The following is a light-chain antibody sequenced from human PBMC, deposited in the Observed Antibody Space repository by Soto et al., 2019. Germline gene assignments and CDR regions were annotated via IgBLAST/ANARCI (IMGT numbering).Light chain of an antibody. Sequence: DIQMTQSPSTLSGSVGDRVTITCRASQTISSWLAWYQQKPGKAPKLLIYKASTLKSGVPSRFSGSGSGTEFTLTISNLQPDDFATYYCQHYKMYSPWTFGQGTKVDI. CDR2: KAS. CDR1: QTISSW. V-gene: IGKV1-5*03. CDR3: QHYKMYSPWT. J-gene: IGKJ1*01.